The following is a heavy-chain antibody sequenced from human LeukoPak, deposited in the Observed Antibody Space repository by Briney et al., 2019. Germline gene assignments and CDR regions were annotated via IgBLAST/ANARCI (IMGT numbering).Heavy chain of an antibody. CDR3: ARGANSGSFDY. Sequence: GASVKVSCKASGYTFSTYGISWVRQATGQGLEWMGWMNPNSGNTGYAQKFQGRVTMTRNTSISTAYMELSSLRSEDTAVYYCARGANSGSFDYWGQGTLVTVSS. CDR1: GYTFSTYG. J-gene: IGHJ4*02. CDR2: MNPNSGNT. V-gene: IGHV1-8*02. D-gene: IGHD3-10*01.